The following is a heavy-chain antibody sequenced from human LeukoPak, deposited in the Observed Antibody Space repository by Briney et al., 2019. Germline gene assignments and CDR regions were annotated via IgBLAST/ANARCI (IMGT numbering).Heavy chain of an antibody. V-gene: IGHV3-15*01. J-gene: IGHJ4*02. CDR2: IKSKTDGGTT. CDR3: TTGKPGYSYGLYYFDY. CDR1: GFTFSNAW. D-gene: IGHD5-18*01. Sequence: PGGSLRLSCAASGFTFSNAWMSWVRQAPGKGLEWVGRIKSKTDGGTTDYAAPVKGRFTISRDDSKNTLYLQMNSLKTEDTAVYYCTTGKPGYSYGLYYFDYWGQGTLVTVSS.